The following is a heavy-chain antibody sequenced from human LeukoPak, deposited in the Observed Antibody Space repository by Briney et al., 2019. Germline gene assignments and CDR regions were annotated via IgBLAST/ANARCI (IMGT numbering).Heavy chain of an antibody. J-gene: IGHJ2*01. CDR3: AREWPGEAIPGGYFDL. CDR1: GGTFSSYA. V-gene: IGHV1-69*04. Sequence: AASVKVSCKASGGTFSSYAISWVRQAPGQGLEWMGRIIPNLGIANYTQKFQGRVTITADKSTSTAYMELSSLRSEDTAVYYCAREWPGEAIPGGYFDLWGRGTLVTVSS. CDR2: IIPNLGIA. D-gene: IGHD3-10*01.